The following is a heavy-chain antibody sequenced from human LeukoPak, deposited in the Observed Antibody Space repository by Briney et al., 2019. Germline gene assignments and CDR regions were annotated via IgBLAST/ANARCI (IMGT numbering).Heavy chain of an antibody. V-gene: IGHV3-9*01. D-gene: IGHD5-12*01. CDR2: ISWNSAYI. J-gene: IGHJ4*02. CDR3: AKDKAPLYSGYDWDLDF. CDR1: GFTFHHYV. Sequence: PGGSLRLSCAASGFTFHHYVIHWVRQVPGKGLEWVSGISWNSAYIGYADSVKGRFTISRDNAKNSVYLQMNSLRAEDTALYYCAKDKAPLYSGYDWDLDFWGQGTMVTVSS.